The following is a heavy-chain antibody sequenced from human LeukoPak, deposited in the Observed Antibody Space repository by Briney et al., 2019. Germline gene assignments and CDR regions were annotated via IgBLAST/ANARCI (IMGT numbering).Heavy chain of an antibody. CDR1: GGSISSNSYY. Sequence: SETLSLTCAVSGGSISSNSYYWGWIRQPPGKGLEWVGSIYYSGSTYYNPSLKSRVTISVDTSKNQFSLKLSSVTAADTDVYYCARTRYYYNSRSYGAPYYFDYWGQGTLVTVSS. CDR3: ARTRYYYNSRSYGAPYYFDY. D-gene: IGHD3-10*01. CDR2: IYYSGST. V-gene: IGHV4-39*01. J-gene: IGHJ4*02.